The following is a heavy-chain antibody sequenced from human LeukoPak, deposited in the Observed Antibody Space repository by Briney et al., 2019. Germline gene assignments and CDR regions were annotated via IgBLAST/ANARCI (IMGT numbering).Heavy chain of an antibody. Sequence: ASVKVSCKASGYTFTSYGISWVRQAPGQGLEWMGWISAYNGNTNYAQKLQGRVTMTTDTSTSTAYMELRSLRSDDTAVYYCARVLSLRGYDPIGVDYWGQGTLVTVSS. J-gene: IGHJ4*02. D-gene: IGHD5-12*01. V-gene: IGHV1-18*01. CDR3: ARVLSLRGYDPIGVDY. CDR2: ISAYNGNT. CDR1: GYTFTSYG.